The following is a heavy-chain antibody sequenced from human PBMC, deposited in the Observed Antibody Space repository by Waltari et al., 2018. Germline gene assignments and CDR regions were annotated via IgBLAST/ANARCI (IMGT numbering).Heavy chain of an antibody. V-gene: IGHV1-8*01. CDR3: AREAPRDENLDY. Sequence: QVQLVQSGAEVKKPGASVKVSCKASGSPFTSSDITWVRQATGQGLEWMGWMNPNSGNTGYAQKFQGRVTMTRNTSISTAYMELSSLRSEDTAVYYCAREAPRDENLDYWGQGTLVTVSS. J-gene: IGHJ4*02. CDR2: MNPNSGNT. CDR1: GSPFTSSD.